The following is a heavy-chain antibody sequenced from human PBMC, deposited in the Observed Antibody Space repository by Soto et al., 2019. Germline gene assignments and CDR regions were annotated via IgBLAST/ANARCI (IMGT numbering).Heavy chain of an antibody. Sequence: QVQLVQSGAEVKKPGSSVKVSCEASGGTFSNYAISWVRRAPGQGLEWMGGIIPIFDTANYAQKFQGRVTFTADESTRTGYMEWGSLRSEVTAVYYCARDFYESSADPTAAALNYYYYGLDVWGQGTTVTVSS. CDR2: IIPIFDTA. CDR1: GGTFSNYA. D-gene: IGHD3-22*01. V-gene: IGHV1-69*01. J-gene: IGHJ6*02. CDR3: ARDFYESSADPTAAALNYYYYGLDV.